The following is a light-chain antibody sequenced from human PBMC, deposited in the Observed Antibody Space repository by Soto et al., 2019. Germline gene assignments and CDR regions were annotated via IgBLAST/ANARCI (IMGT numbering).Light chain of an antibody. CDR3: QSRYSDSIT. Sequence: VSSKTKDRVTITCRASQGISSYLAWYQQKPGKAPKLLIYAASTLQSGVPSRFSGSGGGTDFTLSISSVQPEDFATFVCQSRYSDSITFGQ. CDR2: AAS. J-gene: IGKJ5*01. CDR1: QGISSY. V-gene: IGKV1-8*01.